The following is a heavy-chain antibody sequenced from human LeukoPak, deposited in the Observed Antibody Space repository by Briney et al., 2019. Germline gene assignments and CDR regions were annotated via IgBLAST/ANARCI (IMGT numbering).Heavy chain of an antibody. Sequence: PSETLSLTCTVSGGSISSYYWSWIRQPPGKGLEWIGYIYYSGSTYYNPSLKSRVTISVDTSKNQFSLKLSSVTAADTAVYYCAREAPGIAAAGENFFDYWGQGTLVTVSS. V-gene: IGHV4-59*12. J-gene: IGHJ4*02. CDR3: AREAPGIAAAGENFFDY. CDR2: IYYSGST. D-gene: IGHD6-13*01. CDR1: GGSISSYY.